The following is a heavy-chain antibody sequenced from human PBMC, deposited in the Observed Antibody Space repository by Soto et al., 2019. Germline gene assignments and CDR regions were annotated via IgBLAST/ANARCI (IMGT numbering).Heavy chain of an antibody. CDR3: ASQYSSGWSRYFDY. CDR2: INAGNGNT. V-gene: IGHV1-3*01. D-gene: IGHD6-19*01. Sequence: SVKVSCKASGYTFTSYAIHWVRQAPGQRLEWMGWINAGNGNTKYSQKFQGRVTITRDTSASTAYMELSSLRSEDTAVYYCASQYSSGWSRYFDYWGQGTLVTVSS. CDR1: GYTFTSYA. J-gene: IGHJ4*02.